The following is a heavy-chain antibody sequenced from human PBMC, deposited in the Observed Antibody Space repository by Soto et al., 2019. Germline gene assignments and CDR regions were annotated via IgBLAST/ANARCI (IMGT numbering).Heavy chain of an antibody. CDR3: ARRTIAHWYFDL. CDR2: MNGNSGNT. Sequence: QVQLVQSGAEVKKPGASVKVSCKASGYTFSSYDINWIRQAPGHGLEWMGWMNGNSGNTGYEHNFQGRVTMTRDTSMSTAYMELYSLTSEDTAIYYCARRTIAHWYFDLWGRGTLVTVSS. J-gene: IGHJ2*01. D-gene: IGHD2-21*01. V-gene: IGHV1-8*01. CDR1: GYTFSSYD.